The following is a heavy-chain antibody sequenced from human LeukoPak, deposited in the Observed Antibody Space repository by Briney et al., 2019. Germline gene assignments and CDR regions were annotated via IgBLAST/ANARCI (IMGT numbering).Heavy chain of an antibody. Sequence: ASVKVSCKASGYTFTSYYMHWVRQAPGQGLEWMGIINPSGGSTSYAQKFQGRVTMTRDMSTSTVYMELSSLRSEDTAVYCCARARALYYYDSSGSDAFDIWGQGTMVTVSS. CDR1: GYTFTSYY. CDR2: INPSGGST. CDR3: ARARALYYYDSSGSDAFDI. D-gene: IGHD3-22*01. J-gene: IGHJ3*02. V-gene: IGHV1-46*01.